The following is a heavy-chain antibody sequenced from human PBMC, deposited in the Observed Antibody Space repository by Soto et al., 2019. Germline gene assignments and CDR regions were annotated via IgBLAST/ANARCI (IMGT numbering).Heavy chain of an antibody. V-gene: IGHV3-23*01. CDR3: AKPYYFDNSGYYY. CDR1: GFTFSSFA. Sequence: PGWSLRLSCAASGFTFSSFAMSWVRQAPAKGLEWVSTIGGSGVSTDYADSVKGRFTISRDNSKNTLYLQMNSLRAEDTAVYYCAKPYYFDNSGYYYWGQGTLVTVSS. J-gene: IGHJ4*02. CDR2: IGGSGVST. D-gene: IGHD3-22*01.